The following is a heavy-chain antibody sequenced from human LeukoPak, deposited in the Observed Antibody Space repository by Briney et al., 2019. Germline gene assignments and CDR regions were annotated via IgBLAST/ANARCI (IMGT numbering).Heavy chain of an antibody. CDR2: IIPVFGTA. CDR3: ARDRVAGTYCFDY. D-gene: IGHD6-19*01. CDR1: GGTFSSYA. Sequence: GASVKVSCKASGGTFSSYAISWVRQAPGQGLEWMGGIIPVFGTANYAQKFQGRVTITADESTSTAYMELSSLRSEDTAVYYCARDRVAGTYCFDYWGQGTLVTVSS. V-gene: IGHV1-69*13. J-gene: IGHJ4*02.